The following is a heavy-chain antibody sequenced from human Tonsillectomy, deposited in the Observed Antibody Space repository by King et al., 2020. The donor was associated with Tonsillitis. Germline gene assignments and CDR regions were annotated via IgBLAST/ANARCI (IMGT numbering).Heavy chain of an antibody. CDR1: GGSISSYF. J-gene: IGHJ4*02. V-gene: IGHV4-59*08. CDR3: ASVVDGYNDY. Sequence: VQLQESGPGLVKPSETLSLTCTVSGGSISSYFWTWIRQPPGKGLEWIGYIYYSGTTNYNPSLKSRVTISVDTSKNQFSLKLSSVTAADTAVYYCASVVDGYNDYWGQRTLVTVSS. D-gene: IGHD5-24*01. CDR2: IYYSGTT.